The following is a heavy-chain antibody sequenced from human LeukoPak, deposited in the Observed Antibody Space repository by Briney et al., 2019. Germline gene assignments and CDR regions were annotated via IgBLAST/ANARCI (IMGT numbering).Heavy chain of an antibody. CDR2: ISAYNGNT. D-gene: IGHD3-3*01. J-gene: IGHJ5*02. CDR3: ARDRALYYDLNWFDP. V-gene: IGHV1-18*01. CDR1: GYTFTSYG. Sequence: ASVKVSCKASGYTFTSYGISWVRQAPGQGLEWMGWISAYNGNTNYAQKLQGRVTMTTDTSTSTAYMELRSLRSDDTAVYYCARDRALYYDLNWFDPWGQGTLVTVSS.